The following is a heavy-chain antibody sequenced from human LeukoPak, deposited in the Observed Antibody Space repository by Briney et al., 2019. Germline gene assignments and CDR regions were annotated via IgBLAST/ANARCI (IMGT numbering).Heavy chain of an antibody. D-gene: IGHD6-19*01. J-gene: IGHJ4*02. V-gene: IGHV4-34*01. CDR1: GGSFSGYY. Sequence: SETLSLTCAVYGGSFSGYYWSWIRQPPGKWLEWIGEINHSGSTNYNPSLKSRVTISVDTSKNQFSLKLSSVTAADTAVYYCARRLRYSSGWYAYWGQGTLVTVSS. CDR3: ARRLRYSSGWYAY. CDR2: INHSGST.